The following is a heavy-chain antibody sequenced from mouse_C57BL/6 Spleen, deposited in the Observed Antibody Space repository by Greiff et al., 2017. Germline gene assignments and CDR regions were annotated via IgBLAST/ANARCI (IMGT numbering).Heavy chain of an antibody. J-gene: IGHJ2*01. CDR3: ARHEDGDYYGSKPFYYFDY. Sequence: QVQLKQSGAELVKPGASVQLSCKASGYTFTEYTIHWVKQRSGQGLEWIGWFYPGSGSIKYNEKFKDKATLTADKSSSTVYMELSRLTSEDSAVYFCARHEDGDYYGSKPFYYFDYWGQGTTLTVSS. CDR2: FYPGSGSI. CDR1: GYTFTEYT. D-gene: IGHD1-1*01. V-gene: IGHV1-62-2*01.